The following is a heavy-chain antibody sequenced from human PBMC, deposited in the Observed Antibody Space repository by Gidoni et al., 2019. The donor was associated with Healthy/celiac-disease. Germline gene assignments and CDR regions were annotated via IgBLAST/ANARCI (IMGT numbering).Heavy chain of an antibody. J-gene: IGHJ5*02. CDR2: IYYSGST. V-gene: IGHV4-59*01. Sequence: QVQLQESGPGLVKPSETLSLPCPVSGGSLSSYYWSWIRQPPGKGLEWLGYIYYSGSTNYNPSLKSRVTISVDTSKNQFSLKLSSVTAADTAVYYCARYIAAAGTSWFDPWGQGTLVTVSS. CDR1: GGSLSSYY. CDR3: ARYIAAAGTSWFDP. D-gene: IGHD6-13*01.